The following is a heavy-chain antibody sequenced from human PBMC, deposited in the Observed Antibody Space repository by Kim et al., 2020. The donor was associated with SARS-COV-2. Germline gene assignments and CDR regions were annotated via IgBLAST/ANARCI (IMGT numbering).Heavy chain of an antibody. CDR1: GFTFSDYY. J-gene: IGHJ4*02. V-gene: IGHV3-11*01. CDR3: ARPPPKAYSSSWYDY. D-gene: IGHD6-13*01. Sequence: GGSLRLSCAASGFTFSDYYMSWIRQAPGKGLEWVSYISSSGSTIYYADSVKGRFTISRDNAKNSLYLQMNSLRAEDTAVYYCARPPPKAYSSSWYDYWGQGTLVTVSS. CDR2: ISSSGSTI.